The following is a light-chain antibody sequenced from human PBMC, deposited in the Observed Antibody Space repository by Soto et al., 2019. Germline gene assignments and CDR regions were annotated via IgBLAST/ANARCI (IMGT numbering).Light chain of an antibody. CDR2: GAS. Sequence: EVMLTQSPGTLSLSPGERATLCCRASQSVSSNYLAWYQQKSGQAPRLLIYGASNRATGIPDRFSGSGSGTDFTLTIRRLEPEDFAVYYCQQYDTSPRTFGQGTKVEFK. CDR1: QSVSSNY. V-gene: IGKV3-20*01. J-gene: IGKJ1*01. CDR3: QQYDTSPRT.